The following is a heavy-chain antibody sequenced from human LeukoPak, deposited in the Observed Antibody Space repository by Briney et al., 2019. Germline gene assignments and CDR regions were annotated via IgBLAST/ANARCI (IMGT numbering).Heavy chain of an antibody. J-gene: IGHJ5*02. CDR2: IYYSGNT. CDR1: GGSISHNY. CDR3: ARGRFGVVVVKTRGWFDP. Sequence: PSETLSLTCDVSGGSISHNYWNWIRQPPGKALEWIGYIYYSGNTNYNPSLQSRVTMSVDTSKNQFSLRLSSVTAADTAVYYCARGRFGVVVVKTRGWFDPWGQGTLVTVSS. V-gene: IGHV4-59*12. D-gene: IGHD2-15*01.